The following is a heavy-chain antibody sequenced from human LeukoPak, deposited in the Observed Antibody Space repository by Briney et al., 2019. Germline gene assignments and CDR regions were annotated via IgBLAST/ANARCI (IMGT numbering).Heavy chain of an antibody. V-gene: IGHV4-59*01. Sequence: SETLSLTCTVSGGSISSYYWSWIRQPPGKGLEWVGYIYYSGSTNYNPSLKSRVTISLDTSKNQFSLKLSSVTAADTADYYCAGHPNFLNWFDPWGQGTLVTVSS. D-gene: IGHD1-7*01. CDR2: IYYSGST. CDR1: GGSISSYY. J-gene: IGHJ5*02. CDR3: AGHPNFLNWFDP.